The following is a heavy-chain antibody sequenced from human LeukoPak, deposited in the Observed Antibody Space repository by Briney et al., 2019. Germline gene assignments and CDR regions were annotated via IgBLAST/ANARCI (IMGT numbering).Heavy chain of an antibody. CDR2: ISWNSGSI. Sequence: GRSLRLSCAASGFTFDDYAIHWVRQAPGKGLEWVSGISWNSGSIGYADSVKGRFTISRDNAKNSLYLQMNSLRAEDTALYYCAKDTQQWLASVYFDYWGQGTLVTVSS. CDR3: AKDTQQWLASVYFDY. V-gene: IGHV3-9*01. CDR1: GFTFDDYA. D-gene: IGHD6-19*01. J-gene: IGHJ4*02.